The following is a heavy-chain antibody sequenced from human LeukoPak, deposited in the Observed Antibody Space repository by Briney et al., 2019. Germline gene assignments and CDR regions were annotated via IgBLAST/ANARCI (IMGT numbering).Heavy chain of an antibody. CDR2: ISGSGGST. J-gene: IGHJ4*02. V-gene: IGHV3-23*01. Sequence: GGSLRLSCAASGFTFSSYALSWVRQAPGEGLEWVSAISGSGGSTYYADSVKGRFTISRGNSKNTLYLQMNSLRAEDTAVYYCAKAYSSGWYFDYWGQGTLVTVSS. D-gene: IGHD6-19*01. CDR3: AKAYSSGWYFDY. CDR1: GFTFSSYA.